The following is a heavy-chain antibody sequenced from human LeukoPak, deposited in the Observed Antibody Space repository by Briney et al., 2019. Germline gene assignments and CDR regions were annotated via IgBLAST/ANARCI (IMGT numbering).Heavy chain of an antibody. CDR2: IYQSGIT. CDR3: ARAPRHLWPGVWFDP. J-gene: IGHJ5*02. V-gene: IGHV4-59*08. D-gene: IGHD5-18*01. CDR1: GGSISSYY. Sequence: KPSETLSLTCTVSGGSISSYYWSWIRQPPGKGLEWIGSIYQSGITYYNPSLKSRVTISVDTSKNQFSLKLSSVIAADTAVYYCARAPRHLWPGVWFDPWGQGTLVTVSS.